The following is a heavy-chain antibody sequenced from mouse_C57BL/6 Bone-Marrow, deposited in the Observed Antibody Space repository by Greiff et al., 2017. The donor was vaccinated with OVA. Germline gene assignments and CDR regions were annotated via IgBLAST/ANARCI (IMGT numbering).Heavy chain of an antibody. CDR1: GYTFTSYW. Sequence: QVQLQQPGAELVRPGSSVKLSCKASGYTFTSYWMDWVKQRPGQGLEWIGNIYPSDSETHYNQKFKDKATLTVDKSSSTAYMQLSSLTSEDSAVYYCARKPYYYGSSYPYYFDYWGQGTTLTVSS. CDR2: IYPSDSET. CDR3: ARKPYYYGSSYPYYFDY. V-gene: IGHV1-61*01. J-gene: IGHJ2*01. D-gene: IGHD1-1*01.